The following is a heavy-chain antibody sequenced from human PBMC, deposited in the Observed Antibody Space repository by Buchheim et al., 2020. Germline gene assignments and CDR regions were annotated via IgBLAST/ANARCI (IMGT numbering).Heavy chain of an antibody. D-gene: IGHD2-2*01. CDR3: ARSKYCSSSDCWYFDL. CDR2: ISSSGRS. Sequence: VELQESGPGLVKPSETLSLTCTVSGGSMSSGDLYWSWIRQSPGKGPEWIGYISSSGRSYYKPSLKSRVTMTVDTSTNPFSLNMKSESAADTAVYYCARSKYCSSSDCWYFDLWGRGTL. V-gene: IGHV4-30-4*01. J-gene: IGHJ2*01. CDR1: GGSMSSGDLY.